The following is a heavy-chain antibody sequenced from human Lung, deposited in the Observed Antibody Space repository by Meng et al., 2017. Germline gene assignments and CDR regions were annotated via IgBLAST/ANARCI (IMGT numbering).Heavy chain of an antibody. V-gene: IGHV4-30-4*01. Sequence: QVQLRESGPGLVKPAQTLSLTCTSSGGSISSGDYFWIWIRQPPGEGLEWIGFISSSGSTYYNPSLKSRLTISLDTSKNQFSLTLISVTAADTAVYYCARVIGDCTTCYKGWFDPWGQGTLVTVSS. CDR2: ISSSGST. J-gene: IGHJ5*02. D-gene: IGHD2-2*02. CDR1: GGSISSGDYF. CDR3: ARVIGDCTTCYKGWFDP.